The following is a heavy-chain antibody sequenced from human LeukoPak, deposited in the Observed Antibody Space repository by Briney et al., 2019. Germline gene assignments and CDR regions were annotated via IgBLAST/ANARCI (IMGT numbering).Heavy chain of an antibody. CDR2: NYYSGST. D-gene: IGHD3-10*01. J-gene: IGHJ4*02. CDR1: GGSISSHY. Sequence: KPSETLSLTCTVSGGSISSHYWSWIRQPPGKGLEWIGYNYYSGSTNYNPSLRSRVTISVDTSKNQFSLKLSSVTAADTAVYYCARAGSGVLRYDYWGQGTLVTVSS. V-gene: IGHV4-59*11. CDR3: ARAGSGVLRYDY.